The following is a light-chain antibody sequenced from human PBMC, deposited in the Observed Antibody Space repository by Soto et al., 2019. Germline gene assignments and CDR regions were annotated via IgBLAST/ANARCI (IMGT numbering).Light chain of an antibody. J-gene: IGKJ4*01. V-gene: IGKV1-33*01. CDR3: QQYDNLSLT. CDR1: QNISNY. Sequence: DIQMTQSPSSLSASVGDRVTITCQASQNISNYLNWYQHIQGRAPKLLIFDATNLETGVPSRFSGSGSGTEFTFTISSLQPVDVATYYCQQYDNLSLTVGGGTKVDIK. CDR2: DAT.